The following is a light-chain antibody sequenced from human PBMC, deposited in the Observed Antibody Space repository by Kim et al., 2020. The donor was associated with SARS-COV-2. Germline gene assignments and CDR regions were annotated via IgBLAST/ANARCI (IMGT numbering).Light chain of an antibody. J-gene: IGKJ2*01. CDR2: DAS. V-gene: IGKV3-11*01. CDR3: QQRSDSYN. CDR1: QIVGTL. Sequence: LSCSPADRATLSCKASQIVGTLLGWYQQKPGQAPRLVIYDASKRATGIPARFSGSGSGTDFTLTISSLEPEDFAVYYCQQRSDSYNFGQGTKLEI.